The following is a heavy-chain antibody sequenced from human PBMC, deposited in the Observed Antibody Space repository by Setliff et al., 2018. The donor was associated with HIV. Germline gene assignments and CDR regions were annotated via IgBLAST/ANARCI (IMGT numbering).Heavy chain of an antibody. J-gene: IGHJ6*03. V-gene: IGHV4-39*01. CDR3: ARGIGPLPNCENFYYSMDV. Sequence: SETLSLTCAVSGGSISSSSYSWGWIRQPPGKVLEWIGSIYCSGSTYSNPSLKSRVTISADTSKNQISLKLNSVTAADTAVYYCARGIGPLPNCENFYYSMDVWGKGTTVTVSS. CDR2: IYCSGST. CDR1: GGSISSSSYS. D-gene: IGHD2-8*01.